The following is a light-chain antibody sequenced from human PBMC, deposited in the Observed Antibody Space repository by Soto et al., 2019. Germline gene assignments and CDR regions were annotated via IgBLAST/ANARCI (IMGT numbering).Light chain of an antibody. CDR3: QQSYIMSEGYT. Sequence: DIQVTQSPSSLSASAGDRVTITCRASQSISNHLNWYQQKPGKAPKLLIYAASSLQSGVPSRFSGSGSGTDFHLTITSLQPEDFATYYCQQSYIMSEGYTFGQGTKLEIK. J-gene: IGKJ2*01. CDR2: AAS. CDR1: QSISNH. V-gene: IGKV1-39*01.